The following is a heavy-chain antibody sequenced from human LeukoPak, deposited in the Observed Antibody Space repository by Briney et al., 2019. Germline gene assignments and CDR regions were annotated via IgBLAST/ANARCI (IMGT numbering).Heavy chain of an antibody. V-gene: IGHV4-61*08. CDR3: AVSTIAVAVFDY. D-gene: IGHD6-19*01. Sequence: SQTLSLTCTVSGGSISSGGYYWSWIRQPPGKGLEWIGYIYYSGSTNYNPSLKSRVTISVDTSKNQFSLKLSSVTAADTAVYYCAVSTIAVAVFDYWGQGTLVTVSS. CDR2: IYYSGST. J-gene: IGHJ4*02. CDR1: GGSISSGGYY.